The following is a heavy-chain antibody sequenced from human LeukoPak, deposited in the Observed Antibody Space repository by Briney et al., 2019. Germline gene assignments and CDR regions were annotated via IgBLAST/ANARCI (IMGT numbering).Heavy chain of an antibody. Sequence: GGSLRLSCAASGFIFSFYCMHWVRQAPGKGLEWVSGISWNSGSIGYADSVKGRFTISRDNAKNSLYLQMNSLRAEDTALYYCAKDSRGHYYDSSGYYPTWGQGTLVTVSS. J-gene: IGHJ5*02. CDR1: GFIFSFYC. V-gene: IGHV3-9*01. CDR3: AKDSRGHYYDSSGYYPT. D-gene: IGHD3-22*01. CDR2: ISWNSGSI.